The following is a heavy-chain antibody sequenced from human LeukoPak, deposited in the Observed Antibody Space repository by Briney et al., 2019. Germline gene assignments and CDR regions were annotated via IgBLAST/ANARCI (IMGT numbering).Heavy chain of an antibody. CDR1: GGSISSYY. J-gene: IGHJ6*03. CDR2: IYYSGTT. D-gene: IGHD3-10*01. CDR3: ASGGAGLYYYYMDV. V-gene: IGHV4-59*08. Sequence: SETLSLTCTVSGGSISSYYWSWIRQPPGKGLEWIGYIYYSGTTNYNPSLKSRVTISVDTSKNQFSLKLSSVTAADTAVYYCASGGAGLYYYYMDVWGKGTTVTVSS.